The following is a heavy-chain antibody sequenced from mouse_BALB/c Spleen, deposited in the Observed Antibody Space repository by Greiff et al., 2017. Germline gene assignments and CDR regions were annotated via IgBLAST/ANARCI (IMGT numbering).Heavy chain of an antibody. J-gene: IGHJ4*01. V-gene: IGHV5-6-4*01. CDR1: GFTFSSYT. CDR2: ISSGGSYT. Sequence: EVNVVESGGGLVKPGGSLKLSCAASGFTFSSYTMSWVRQTPEKRLEWVATISSGGSYTYYPDSVKGRFTISRDNAKNTLYLQMSSLKSEDTAMYYCTRDRIGSMDYWGQGTSVTVSS. D-gene: IGHD2-14*01. CDR3: TRDRIGSMDY.